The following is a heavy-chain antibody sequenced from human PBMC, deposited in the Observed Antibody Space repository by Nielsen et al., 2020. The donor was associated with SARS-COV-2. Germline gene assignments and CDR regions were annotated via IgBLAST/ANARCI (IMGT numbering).Heavy chain of an antibody. D-gene: IGHD6-19*01. J-gene: IGHJ4*02. CDR3: AVLPREAGTEGSTDY. CDR1: GYTFTSYA. V-gene: IGHV1-3*01. CDR2: INAGNGNT. Sequence: ASVKVSCKASGYTFTSYAMHWVRQAPGQRLEWMGWINAGNGNTKYSQKFQGRVTITKDTSASTAYMELSSLRSEDTAVYCCAVLPREAGTEGSTDYWGQGTLVTVSS.